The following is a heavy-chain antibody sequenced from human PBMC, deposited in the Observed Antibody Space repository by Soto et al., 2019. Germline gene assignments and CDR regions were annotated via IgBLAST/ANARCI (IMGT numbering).Heavy chain of an antibody. J-gene: IGHJ6*03. Sequence: EVQLVESGGGLVKPGGSLRLSCAASGFTFSSYSMNWVRQAPGKGLEWVSSISSSSSYIYYEDSVKGRFTISRDNAKNSVYLQMNSLRAEDTAVYYCARDRVEYYGSGGHYYYYMDVWGKGTTVTVSS. CDR2: ISSSSSYI. D-gene: IGHD3-10*01. CDR3: ARDRVEYYGSGGHYYYYMDV. CDR1: GFTFSSYS. V-gene: IGHV3-21*01.